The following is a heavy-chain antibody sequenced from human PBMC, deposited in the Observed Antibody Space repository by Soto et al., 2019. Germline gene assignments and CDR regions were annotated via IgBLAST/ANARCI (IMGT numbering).Heavy chain of an antibody. Sequence: SETLSLTCTVSGGSISSGDYYWSWIRQPPGKGLEWIGYIYFSGSTYYNPSLKSRVTISVDTSKNQFSLKLSSVTAADTAVYYCASRKSSPYFDYWGQGTLVTVSS. V-gene: IGHV4-30-4*01. CDR2: IYFSGST. D-gene: IGHD3-10*01. J-gene: IGHJ4*02. CDR3: ASRKSSPYFDY. CDR1: GGSISSGDYY.